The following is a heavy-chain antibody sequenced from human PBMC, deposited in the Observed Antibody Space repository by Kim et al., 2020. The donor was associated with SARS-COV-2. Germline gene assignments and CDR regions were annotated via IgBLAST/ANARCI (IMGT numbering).Heavy chain of an antibody. CDR3: ARDNTSLVLRYFDWLPNYYYYYGMDV. CDR1: GYTFTSYG. V-gene: IGHV1-18*04. Sequence: ASVKVSCKASGYTFTSYGISWVRQAPGQGLEWMGWISAYNGNTNYAQKLQGRVTMTTDTSTSTAYMELRSLRSDDTAVYYCARDNTSLVLRYFDWLPNYYYYYGMDVWGQGTTVTVSS. D-gene: IGHD3-9*01. J-gene: IGHJ6*02. CDR2: ISAYNGNT.